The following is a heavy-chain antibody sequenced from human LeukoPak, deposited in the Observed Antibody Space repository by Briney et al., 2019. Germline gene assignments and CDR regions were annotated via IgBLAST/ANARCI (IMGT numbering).Heavy chain of an antibody. Sequence: ASVKVSCKASGGTFSSYAISWVRQAPGQGLEWMGGIIPIFGTANYAQKFQGRVTITADKSTSTAYMELSSLRSEDTAVYYCARSRAGGYSYVWFFKNWGQGPLVTVSS. J-gene: IGHJ4*02. D-gene: IGHD5-18*01. V-gene: IGHV1-69*06. CDR1: GGTFSSYA. CDR3: ARSRAGGYSYVWFFKN. CDR2: IIPIFGTA.